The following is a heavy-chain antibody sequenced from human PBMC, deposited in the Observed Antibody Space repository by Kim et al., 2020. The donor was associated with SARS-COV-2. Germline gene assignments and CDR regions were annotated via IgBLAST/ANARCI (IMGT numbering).Heavy chain of an antibody. CDR1: GFTFSSYS. CDR3: SRKSQAGHYSFYMAV. J-gene: IGHJ6*03. V-gene: IGHV3-21*01. CDR2: IRSSFSEM. Sequence: GGSLRLSCAASGFTFSSYSMSWVRQAPGKGLEWVSSIRSSFSEMIYRDSVKGRFTISRDNARDSLYLQMSSLTAEDTGVYYCSRKSQAGHYSFYMAVWG.